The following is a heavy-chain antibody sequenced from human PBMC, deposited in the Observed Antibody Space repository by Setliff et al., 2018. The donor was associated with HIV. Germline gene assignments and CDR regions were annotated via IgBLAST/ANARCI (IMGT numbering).Heavy chain of an antibody. D-gene: IGHD4-17*01. CDR3: VRDDYGYNGKGFDH. Sequence: PSETLSLTCTVSGDSVSSASYYWSWIRQPPGKGLEWIGSIYHSGSTYYNPSLKSRVTISKDTSKNQFSLRLSSVTAADTAMYYCVRDDYGYNGKGFDHWDPGTLVTVSS. CDR1: GDSVSSASYY. CDR2: IYHSGST. J-gene: IGHJ4*02. V-gene: IGHV4-38-2*02.